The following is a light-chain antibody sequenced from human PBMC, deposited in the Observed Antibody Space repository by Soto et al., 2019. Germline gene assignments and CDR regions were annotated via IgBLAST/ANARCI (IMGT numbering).Light chain of an antibody. V-gene: IGKV3-15*01. Sequence: EIVMTQSPATLSVSPGEGATLSCRASQSVSSKLAWYQQKPGQAPRLLIYGASTRATGIPARFSGCESGTEFALTISSLQSEDFAVYYCQQYDNWPFTFGPGTKVDIK. J-gene: IGKJ3*01. CDR2: GAS. CDR3: QQYDNWPFT. CDR1: QSVSSK.